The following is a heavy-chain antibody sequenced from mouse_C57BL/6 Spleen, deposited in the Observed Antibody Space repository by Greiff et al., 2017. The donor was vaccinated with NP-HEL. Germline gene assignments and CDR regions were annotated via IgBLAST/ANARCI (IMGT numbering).Heavy chain of an antibody. J-gene: IGHJ3*01. Sequence: VQLQQSGPGLVQPSQSLSITCTVSGFSINSSGVHWVRQSPGKGLAWLGVIWRGGSTDYNAAFMSRLSITKDNSKIQVFFKMNSLQADDTAIYYCAKGDWDGGFAYWGQGPLVTVSA. D-gene: IGHD4-1*01. V-gene: IGHV2-5*01. CDR1: GFSINSSG. CDR2: IWRGGST. CDR3: AKGDWDGGFAY.